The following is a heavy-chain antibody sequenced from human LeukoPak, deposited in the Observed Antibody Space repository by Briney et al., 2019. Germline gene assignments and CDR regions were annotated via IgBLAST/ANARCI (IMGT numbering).Heavy chain of an antibody. CDR2: ISGSGGGT. D-gene: IGHD1-1*01. V-gene: IGHV3-23*01. CDR1: GFTFSSYA. Sequence: GGSLRLSCAASGFTFSSYAMTWVRQAPGKGLEWVSTISGSGGGTYYADSVKGRFTISRDNSKNTLYLQMNSLRAEDTAVYYCAKDSHGLPIKLVDYWGQGTLVTVSS. J-gene: IGHJ4*02. CDR3: AKDSHGLPIKLVDY.